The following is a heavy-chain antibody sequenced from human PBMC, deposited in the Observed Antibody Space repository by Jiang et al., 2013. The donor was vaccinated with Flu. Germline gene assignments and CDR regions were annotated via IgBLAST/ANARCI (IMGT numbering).Heavy chain of an antibody. V-gene: IGHV5-51*01. CDR2: IYPDDSDT. Sequence: SLEISCRASGFTFSNYWIAWVRQMPGKGLEWMGVIYPDDSDTRYNPSLQGQVTFSADKSISTAYLQWSSLKASDTAMYYCARHYNSGIVGATGVYYFDYWGQGTLVTVSS. CDR3: ARHYNSGIVGATGVYYFDY. CDR1: GFTFSNYW. D-gene: IGHD1-26*01. J-gene: IGHJ4*02.